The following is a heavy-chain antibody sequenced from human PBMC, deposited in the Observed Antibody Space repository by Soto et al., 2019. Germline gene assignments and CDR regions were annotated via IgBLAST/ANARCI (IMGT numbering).Heavy chain of an antibody. D-gene: IGHD6-13*01. J-gene: IGHJ4*02. CDR1: GGSFSGYY. CDR2: INHSGST. V-gene: IGHV4-34*01. Sequence: SETLSLTCAVYGGSFSGYYWSWIRQPPGKGLEWIGEINHSGSTNYNPSLKSRVTISVDTSKNQFSLKLSSVTAADTAVYYCARRRGRIAAVPGRYYFDYWGQGTLVTVSS. CDR3: ARRRGRIAAVPGRYYFDY.